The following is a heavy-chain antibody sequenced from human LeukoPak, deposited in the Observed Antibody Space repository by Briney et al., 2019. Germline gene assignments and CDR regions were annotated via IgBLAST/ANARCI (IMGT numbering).Heavy chain of an antibody. CDR1: GGTFSSYT. CDR3: ARWAGFCTTNNCYNPFDY. Sequence: SVKVSCKASGGTFSSYTISWVRQAPGQGLEWMGGIIPIFGTTTYAQKFQGRITIITDASTSTVYMELSSLRSEDTAVYYCARWAGFCTTNNCYNPFDYWGQGTLVTVSS. J-gene: IGHJ4*02. V-gene: IGHV1-69*05. CDR2: IIPIFGTT. D-gene: IGHD2-2*02.